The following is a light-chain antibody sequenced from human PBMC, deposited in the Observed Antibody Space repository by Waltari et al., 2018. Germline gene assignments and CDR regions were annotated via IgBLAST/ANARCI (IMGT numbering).Light chain of an antibody. V-gene: IGKV4-1*01. J-gene: IGKJ2*01. Sequence: DIVMTQSPDSLAVSLGARATIHCKYSQSVLYSSNNKNYLAWYHQKPGQPPKLLIYWASTRESGVPDRLSGSGSGTDFTLTISSLQTEDVAVYYCQQYYSTPYTFGQGTKLEIK. CDR1: QSVLYSSNNKNY. CDR2: WAS. CDR3: QQYYSTPYT.